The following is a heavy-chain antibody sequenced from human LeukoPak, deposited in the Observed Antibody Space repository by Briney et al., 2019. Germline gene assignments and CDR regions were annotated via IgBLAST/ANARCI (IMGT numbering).Heavy chain of an antibody. CDR3: ARDLSGIAGYTYGRGIDY. J-gene: IGHJ4*02. D-gene: IGHD5-18*01. Sequence: PGGSLRLSCAASGFTFSSYNMNWVRQAPGKGLEWVSSISSRNSYIYYADSMKGRFTISRDNAKNSLYLQMNSLRAEDTAVYYCARDLSGIAGYTYGRGIDYWGQGTLVTVSS. CDR1: GFTFSSYN. V-gene: IGHV3-21*01. CDR2: ISSRNSYI.